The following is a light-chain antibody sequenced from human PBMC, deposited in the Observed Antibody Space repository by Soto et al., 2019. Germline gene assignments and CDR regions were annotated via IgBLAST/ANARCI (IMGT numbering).Light chain of an antibody. CDR1: QSISSY. Sequence: DIQLTQSPSSLSASVGDRVTITCRASQSISSYLNWYQQTPGKAPNLLIYAASSLQSGVPSRFSCSGSRTDFTLTIRSLQPEDFETYDCQQSYSTPYTFGHGTKREIK. CDR2: AAS. V-gene: IGKV1-39*01. CDR3: QQSYSTPYT. J-gene: IGKJ2*01.